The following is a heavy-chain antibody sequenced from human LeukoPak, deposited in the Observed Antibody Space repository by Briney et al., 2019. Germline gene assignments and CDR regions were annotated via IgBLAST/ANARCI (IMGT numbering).Heavy chain of an antibody. CDR2: VKSKTHGGTT. CDR3: TTERPYFDN. CDR1: GFTFSDAW. J-gene: IGHJ4*02. Sequence: PGGSLGLSCAASGFTFSDAWMSWVRQAPGKGLEWVGRVKSKTHGGTTAYAAPVKGRFTISRDDSKTTVYLQMNSLKSEDAAMYYCTTERPYFDNWGQGTLVTVSS. V-gene: IGHV3-15*01.